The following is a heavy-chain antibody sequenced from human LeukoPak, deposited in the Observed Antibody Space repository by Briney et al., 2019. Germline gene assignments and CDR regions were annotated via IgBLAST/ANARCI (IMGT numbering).Heavy chain of an antibody. CDR2: INSDGSST. CDR3: ASPRYSSSWYGDDY. CDR1: GFTFSSYW. Sequence: GGSLRLSCAASGFTFSSYWMHWVRQAPGKGLVWVSRINSDGSSTSYADSVKGRFTISRDNAKNTLYLQVNSLRAEDTAVYYCASPRYSSSWYGDDYWGQGTLVTVSS. J-gene: IGHJ4*02. D-gene: IGHD6-13*01. V-gene: IGHV3-74*01.